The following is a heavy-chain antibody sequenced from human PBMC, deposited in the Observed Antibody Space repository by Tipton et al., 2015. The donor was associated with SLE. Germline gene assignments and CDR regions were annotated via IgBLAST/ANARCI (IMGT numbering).Heavy chain of an antibody. CDR1: GGSISKSSHY. D-gene: IGHD3-3*01. CDR3: ARAFLVWDFGSSPYYYYYGMDV. Sequence: TLSLTCTVSGGSISKSSHYWGWIRQPPGKGLEWIGSVYFSGVTYYNPSLKSRVSILVDTSKNQFSLRLSSVTAADTAVYYCARAFLVWDFGSSPYYYYYGMDVWGQGTTVTVSS. CDR2: VYFSGVT. J-gene: IGHJ6*02. V-gene: IGHV4-39*07.